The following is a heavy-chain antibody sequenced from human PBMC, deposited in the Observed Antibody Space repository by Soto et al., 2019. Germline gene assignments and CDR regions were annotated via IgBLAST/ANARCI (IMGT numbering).Heavy chain of an antibody. CDR3: ARDSSYYGSGRGVLDY. D-gene: IGHD3-10*01. Sequence: PGGSLRLSCAVSGFTVSTNYMSWVHQAPGKGLECVSIIYNDGNTYYADSVKGRFTTSRDSAQNTLYLQMDNLRVDDTAVYHCARDSSYYGSGRGVLDYWGPGTLVTVSS. CDR1: GFTVSTNY. J-gene: IGHJ4*02. V-gene: IGHV3-66*01. CDR2: IYNDGNT.